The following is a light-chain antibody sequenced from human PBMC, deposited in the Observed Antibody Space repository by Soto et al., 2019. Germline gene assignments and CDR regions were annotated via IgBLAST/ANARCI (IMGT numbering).Light chain of an antibody. V-gene: IGKV1-5*01. CDR3: QQYNSYQYT. CDR1: QSVSNW. J-gene: IGKJ2*01. Sequence: DIQMTQSPSTLSASVGDRVTITCRASQSVSNWLAWYQQKPGKAPKALIYDASNLETGVPSRFSGSGSWTDFTLTISSLQPDDFATYYCQQYNSYQYTFGQGTKLEMK. CDR2: DAS.